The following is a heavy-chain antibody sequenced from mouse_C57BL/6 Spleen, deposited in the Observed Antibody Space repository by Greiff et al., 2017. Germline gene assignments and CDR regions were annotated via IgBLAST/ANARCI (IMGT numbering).Heavy chain of an antibody. J-gene: IGHJ4*01. V-gene: IGHV3-6*01. Sequence: VQLQQSGPGLVKPSQSLSLTCSVTGYSITSGYYWNWIRQFPGNKLEWMGYISYDGSNNYNPSLKNRISITRDTSKNQFFLKLNSVTTEDTATDYCAREEGYYAMDYWGQGTSVTVSS. CDR2: ISYDGSN. CDR1: GYSITSGYY. CDR3: AREEGYYAMDY.